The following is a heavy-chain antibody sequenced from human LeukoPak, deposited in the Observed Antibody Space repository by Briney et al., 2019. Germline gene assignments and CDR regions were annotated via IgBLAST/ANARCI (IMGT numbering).Heavy chain of an antibody. CDR1: GFTFSSYS. J-gene: IGHJ6*03. V-gene: IGHV3-21*01. CDR2: ISSSSSYI. CDR3: ARGGFAPVLRYFDWLENYYYYYMDV. Sequence: GGSLRLSCAASGFTFSSYSMNWVRQAPGKGLEWVSSISSSSSYIYYADSVKGRFTISRDNAKNSLYLQMNSLRAEDTAVYYCARGGFAPVLRYFDWLENYYYYYMDVWGKGTTVTISS. D-gene: IGHD3-9*01.